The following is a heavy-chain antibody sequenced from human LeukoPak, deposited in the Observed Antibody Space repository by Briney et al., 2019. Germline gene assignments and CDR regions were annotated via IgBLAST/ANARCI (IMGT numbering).Heavy chain of an antibody. CDR3: ANTAYYDFWSGRPGYFDY. Sequence: SETLSLTCAVYGGSFSGYYWSWIRQPPGKGLEWIGEINHSGSTNYNPSLKSRVTMSVDTSKNQFSLKLSSVTAADTAVYYCANTAYYDFWSGRPGYFDYWGQGALVTVSS. CDR1: GGSFSGYY. D-gene: IGHD3-3*01. CDR2: INHSGST. J-gene: IGHJ4*02. V-gene: IGHV4-34*01.